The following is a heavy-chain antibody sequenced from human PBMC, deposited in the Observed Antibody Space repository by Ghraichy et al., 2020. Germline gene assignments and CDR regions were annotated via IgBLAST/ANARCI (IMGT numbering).Heavy chain of an antibody. J-gene: IGHJ4*02. D-gene: IGHD3-22*01. CDR3: ARDRYYYDSSGYYCY. Sequence: GESLNISCAASGFTFSDYYMSWIRQAPGKGLEWVSYISSSGSTIYYADSVKGRFTISRDNAKNSLYLQMNSLRAEDTAVYYCARDRYYYDSSGYYCYWGQGTLVTVSS. CDR2: ISSSGSTI. V-gene: IGHV3-11*01. CDR1: GFTFSDYY.